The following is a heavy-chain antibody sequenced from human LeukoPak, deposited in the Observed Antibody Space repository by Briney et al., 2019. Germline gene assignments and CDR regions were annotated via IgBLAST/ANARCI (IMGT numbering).Heavy chain of an antibody. CDR2: ISYDGSNK. D-gene: IGHD3-10*01. Sequence: GGSLRLSCAASGFTFSSYAMHWVRQAPGKGLEWVAVISYDGSNKYYADSVKGRFTISRDNSKNTLYLQMNSLRAEDTAVYYCAKDDGGFDYWGQGTLVTVSS. CDR3: AKDDGGFDY. J-gene: IGHJ4*02. CDR1: GFTFSSYA. V-gene: IGHV3-30*04.